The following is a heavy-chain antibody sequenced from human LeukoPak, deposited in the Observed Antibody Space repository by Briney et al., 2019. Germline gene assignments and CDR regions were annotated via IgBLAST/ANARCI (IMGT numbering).Heavy chain of an antibody. CDR3: ARDGSGSYMPFDY. CDR2: VSAKSGNT. Sequence: ASVKVSCKASGYTFTRYGISWVRQAPGQGLEWMGWVSAKSGNTNYAQKFQGRVTMTTDTSTNTAYMELRSLRSDDTAAYFCARDGSGSYMPFDYWGQGTLVTVSS. CDR1: GYTFTRYG. J-gene: IGHJ4*02. D-gene: IGHD3-10*01. V-gene: IGHV1-18*01.